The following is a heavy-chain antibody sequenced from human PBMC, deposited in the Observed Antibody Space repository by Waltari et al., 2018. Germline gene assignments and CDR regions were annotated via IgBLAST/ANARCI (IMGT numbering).Heavy chain of an antibody. Sequence: VQVVESGGGVVQPGRSLRLSCVGSGSNLSSVGIHWVRQTPAKGLEWIALISYDGSDLYYADSVKGRFTISRDISQNIVYLQMNSLRTEDTAIYYCVISTRFDPWGQGTLVTVSS. CDR2: ISYDGSDL. D-gene: IGHD1-1*01. J-gene: IGHJ5*02. V-gene: IGHV3-30*03. CDR1: GSNLSSVG. CDR3: VISTRFDP.